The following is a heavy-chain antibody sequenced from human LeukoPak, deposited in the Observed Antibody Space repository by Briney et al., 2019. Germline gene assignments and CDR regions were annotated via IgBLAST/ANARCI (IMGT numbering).Heavy chain of an antibody. J-gene: IGHJ5*02. CDR1: GYTFTVYY. V-gene: IGHV1-2*06. D-gene: IGHD6-13*01. CDR3: ARDRLRGAAAERNWFDP. CDR2: INPNSGGT. Sequence: GASVKVSCKASGYTFTVYYMHWVRQAPGQGLEWMGRINPNSGGTNYAQKFQGRVTMTRDTSISTAYMELSRLSSDDTAVYYCARDRLRGAAAERNWFDPWGQGILVTVSS.